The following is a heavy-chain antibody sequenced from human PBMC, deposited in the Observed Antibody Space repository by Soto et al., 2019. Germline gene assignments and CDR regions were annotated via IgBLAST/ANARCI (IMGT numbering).Heavy chain of an antibody. Sequence: PGESLKISCKAIGYTFTNYWIGWVRQTPGKGLEWMGIIFPGDSDTRYNPSFEGQVTVSADESISTAYLQWNTLKASDTPMYYCVRPNFGALTHFDFWGQGTLVTVSS. CDR1: GYTFTNYW. CDR2: IFPGDSDT. V-gene: IGHV5-51*01. J-gene: IGHJ4*02. D-gene: IGHD3-16*01. CDR3: VRPNFGALTHFDF.